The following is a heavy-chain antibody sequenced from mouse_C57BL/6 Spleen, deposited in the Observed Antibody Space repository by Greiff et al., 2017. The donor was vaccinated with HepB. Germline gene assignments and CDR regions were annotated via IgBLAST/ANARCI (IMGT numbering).Heavy chain of an antibody. D-gene: IGHD1-1*01. CDR3: ARSHYYGSSPYAMDY. CDR1: GYTFTSYW. Sequence: QVHVKQPGAELVRPGTSVKLSCKASGYTFTSYWMHWVKQRPGQGLEWIGVIDPSDSYTNYNQKFKGKATLTVDTSSSTAYMQLSSLTSEDSAVYYCARSHYYGSSPYAMDYWGQGTSVTVSS. CDR2: IDPSDSYT. V-gene: IGHV1-59*01. J-gene: IGHJ4*01.